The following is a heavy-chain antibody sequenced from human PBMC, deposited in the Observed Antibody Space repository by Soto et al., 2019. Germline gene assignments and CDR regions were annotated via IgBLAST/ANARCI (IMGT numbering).Heavy chain of an antibody. D-gene: IGHD2-15*01. Sequence: SETLSLTCTVSGGSITTGGYYWSWIRQLPGKGLEWIGHRYYSDSFYYNPSLKSRGSISLDTSKNQFSLKLSFVTAADTAMYYCARTKCSGGSCYSWSLDYWGQGTPVTVSS. CDR1: GGSITTGGYY. J-gene: IGHJ4*02. V-gene: IGHV4-31*03. CDR2: RYYSDSF. CDR3: ARTKCSGGSCYSWSLDY.